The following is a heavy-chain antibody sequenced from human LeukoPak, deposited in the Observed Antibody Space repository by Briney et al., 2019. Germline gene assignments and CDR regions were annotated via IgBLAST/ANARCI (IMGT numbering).Heavy chain of an antibody. J-gene: IGHJ4*02. CDR2: IYYSGST. Sequence: SETLSLTCTVSGGPISSYYWSWIRQPPGKGLEWIGYIYYSGSTNYNPSLKNRVTISVDTSKNQFSLKLSSVTAADTAVYYCARGRRDGYNVDYWGQGTLVTVSS. V-gene: IGHV4-59*08. CDR3: ARGRRDGYNVDY. D-gene: IGHD5-24*01. CDR1: GGPISSYY.